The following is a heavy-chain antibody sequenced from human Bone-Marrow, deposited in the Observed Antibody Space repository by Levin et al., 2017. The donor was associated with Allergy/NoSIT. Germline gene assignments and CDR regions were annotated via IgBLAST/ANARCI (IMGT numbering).Heavy chain of an antibody. D-gene: IGHD2-8*02. V-gene: IGHV3-23*01. J-gene: IGHJ4*02. CDR1: GFTFSTYA. CDR3: AKSKYCTAGVCYMIDY. CDR2: ISGGRGDST. Sequence: GESLKISCAASGFTFSTYAINWVRQAPGKGLEWVSAISGGRGDSTFYADSVRGRFTISRDNSKNTVSLQMNSLRAEDTGLYYCAKSKYCTAGVCYMIDYWGQGTLVTVSS.